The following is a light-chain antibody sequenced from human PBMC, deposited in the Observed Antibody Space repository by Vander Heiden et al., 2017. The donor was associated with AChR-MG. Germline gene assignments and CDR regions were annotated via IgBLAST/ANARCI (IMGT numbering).Light chain of an antibody. CDR1: SGGIANNY. Sequence: NFMLSQPHSVSESPGKTVTISCTRSSGGIANNYVQWYQQRPGSAPTTVIYEDNERPSGVPDRFSGSIDSSSNSASLSISGLKTEDEADYYCQSCDSINKNWVFGGGTKLTVL. J-gene: IGLJ3*02. CDR2: EDN. V-gene: IGLV6-57*03. CDR3: QSCDSINKNWV.